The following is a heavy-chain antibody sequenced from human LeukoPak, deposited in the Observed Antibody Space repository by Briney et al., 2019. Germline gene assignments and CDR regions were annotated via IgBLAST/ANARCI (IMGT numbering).Heavy chain of an antibody. CDR1: GYTFTSYY. Sequence: ASVKVSCKASGYTFTSYYMHWVRQAPGQGLEWMGVINPSGGTTTYTQKFQGRVTMTSDTSTSTVYMELSSLRSEDTAVYYCAYYCSGGSCYLQNSGIWGQGTLVTVSS. CDR3: AYYCSGGSCYLQNSGI. V-gene: IGHV1-46*01. D-gene: IGHD2-15*01. J-gene: IGHJ4*02. CDR2: INPSGGTT.